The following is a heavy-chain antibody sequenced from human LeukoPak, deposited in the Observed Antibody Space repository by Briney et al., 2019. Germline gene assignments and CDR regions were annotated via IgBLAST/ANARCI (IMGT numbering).Heavy chain of an antibody. CDR3: ARLNARDYYFDY. V-gene: IGHV3-33*01. CDR1: GFTFSNYG. J-gene: IGHJ4*02. CDR2: IWYDGSNK. Sequence: GGSLRLSCAASGFTFSNYGMHWVRQAPGKGLEWVAVIWYDGSNKYYADSVKGRFTISRDNSKNTLYLQMNSLRAEDTAVYYCARLNARDYYFDYWSQGTLVTVSS.